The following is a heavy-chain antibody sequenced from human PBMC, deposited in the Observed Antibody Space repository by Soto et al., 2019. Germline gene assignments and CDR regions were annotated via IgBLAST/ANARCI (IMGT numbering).Heavy chain of an antibody. Sequence: TSDTLFLTCSVSGGSLTGYCWNRVRQPPEKGLEWIGYLCSSGQTGYNPSLKSRATISLDTSKNQFSLHLSSATATDTATYLCAKWTNTWRTFECWGQGTLVNVSS. J-gene: IGHJ4*02. CDR1: GGSLTGYC. D-gene: IGHD2-8*01. V-gene: IGHV4-4*08. CDR3: AKWTNTWRTFEC. CDR2: LCSSGQT.